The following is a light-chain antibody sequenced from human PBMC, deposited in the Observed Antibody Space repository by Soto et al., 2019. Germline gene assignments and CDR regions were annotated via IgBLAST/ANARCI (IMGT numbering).Light chain of an antibody. V-gene: IGLV2-11*01. J-gene: IGLJ2*01. CDR2: DVN. CDR3: CAYAGSYSLV. CDR1: SSDVGAYNY. Sequence: QSALTQPRSVSGSPGQSVTISCTGTSSDVGAYNYVSWYQQHPGKAPKVMIYDVNKRPSGVPDRFSGSKSDNTASLTISGLQAEDESDYYCCAYAGSYSLVFGGGTK.